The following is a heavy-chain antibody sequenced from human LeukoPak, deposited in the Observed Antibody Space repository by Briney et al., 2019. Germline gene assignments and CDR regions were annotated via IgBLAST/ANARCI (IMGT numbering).Heavy chain of an antibody. J-gene: IGHJ6*02. CDR1: GGSISSYY. CDR2: IYTSGST. D-gene: IGHD3-10*01. CDR3: ARGGAVRGHPDYYYYGMDV. V-gene: IGHV4-4*07. Sequence: PSETLSLTCTVSGGSISSYYWSWIRQPAGKGLEWIGRIYTSGSTNYNPSLKSRVTMSVDTSKNQFSLKLSSVTAADTAVYYCARGGAVRGHPDYYYYGMDVWGQGTTVTASS.